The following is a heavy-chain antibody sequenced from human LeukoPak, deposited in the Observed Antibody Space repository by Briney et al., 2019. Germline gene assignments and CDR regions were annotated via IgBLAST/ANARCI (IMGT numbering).Heavy chain of an antibody. Sequence: GGSLRLSCAASGFTFSNYAMSWVGQAPGKGLEWVSAILGSGGTTYYADSVKGRFTISRDNSMNTLYPQMDSLRVEDTAVYYCAKGDGWGSSYYFDCWGQGTLVTVSS. J-gene: IGHJ4*02. CDR3: AKGDGWGSSYYFDC. CDR2: ILGSGGTT. D-gene: IGHD3-10*01. V-gene: IGHV3-23*01. CDR1: GFTFSNYA.